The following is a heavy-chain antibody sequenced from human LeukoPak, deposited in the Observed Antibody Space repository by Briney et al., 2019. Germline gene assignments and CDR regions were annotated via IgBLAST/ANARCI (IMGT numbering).Heavy chain of an antibody. Sequence: PGGSLRLSCAASGFTFSSYGMSWVRQAPGKGLEWVSGISGSGDSTYYADSVKGRFTISRDNSKNTLYLQMNSLRAEDTAVYYCAELGITMIGGVWGKGTTVTISS. J-gene: IGHJ6*04. CDR3: AELGITMIGGV. CDR1: GFTFSSYG. D-gene: IGHD3-10*02. V-gene: IGHV3-23*01. CDR2: ISGSGDST.